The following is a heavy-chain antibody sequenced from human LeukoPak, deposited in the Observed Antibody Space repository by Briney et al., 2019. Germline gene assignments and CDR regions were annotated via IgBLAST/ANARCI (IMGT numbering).Heavy chain of an antibody. CDR2: IYHSGST. D-gene: IGHD3-9*01. CDR3: ARGDDILTGYQN. Sequence: SQTLSLTCAVSGGSISSGGYSWSWIRQPPGKGLEWIGYIYHSGSTYYNPSLKSRVTISVDRSKNQFSLKLSSVTAADTAVHYCARGDDILTGYQNWGQGTLVTVSS. J-gene: IGHJ4*02. V-gene: IGHV4-30-2*01. CDR1: GGSISSGGYS.